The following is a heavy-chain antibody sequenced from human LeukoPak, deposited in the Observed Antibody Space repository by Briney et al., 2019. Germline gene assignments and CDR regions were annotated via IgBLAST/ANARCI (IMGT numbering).Heavy chain of an antibody. Sequence: GGSLRLSCAASGFTFSSYAMHWVRQAPGKGLEWVAVIWYDGSNKYYADSVKGRFTVSRDNSKNTLYLRMNSLRAEDTAVYYCATAVASSSGWYADYWGQGTLVTVSS. D-gene: IGHD6-19*01. CDR2: IWYDGSNK. CDR1: GFTFSSYA. CDR3: ATAVASSSGWYADY. V-gene: IGHV3-33*08. J-gene: IGHJ4*02.